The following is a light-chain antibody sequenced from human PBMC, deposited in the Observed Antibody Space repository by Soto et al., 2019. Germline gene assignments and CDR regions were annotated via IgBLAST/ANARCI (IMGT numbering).Light chain of an antibody. V-gene: IGLV4-69*01. CDR3: QTWGTAVV. CDR2: LNSDGSH. CDR1: SGHSSYA. J-gene: IGLJ2*01. Sequence: QLVLTQSPSASASLGASVKLTCTLSSGHSSYAIAWHQQQPEKGPRYLMKLNSDGSHSQGDGIPDRFSGSSAGAERYLTIASLQSEDEADYYCQTWGTAVVFGGGTKVTVL.